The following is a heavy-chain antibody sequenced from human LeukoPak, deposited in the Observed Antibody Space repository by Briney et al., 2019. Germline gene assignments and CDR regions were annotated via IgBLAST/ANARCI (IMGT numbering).Heavy chain of an antibody. D-gene: IGHD3-22*01. CDR1: GGSFSGYY. Sequence: KSSETLSLTCAVYGGSFSGYYWSWIRQPPGKGLEWIGEINHSGSTNYNPSLKSRVTISVDTSKNQFSLKLSSVTAADTAVYYCARGRHYYDSSGYYGPLPKPADDCWGQGTLVTVSS. V-gene: IGHV4-34*01. CDR2: INHSGST. CDR3: ARGRHYYDSSGYYGPLPKPADDC. J-gene: IGHJ4*02.